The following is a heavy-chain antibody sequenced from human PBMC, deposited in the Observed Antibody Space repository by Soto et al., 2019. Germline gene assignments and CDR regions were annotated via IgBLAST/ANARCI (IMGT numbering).Heavy chain of an antibody. CDR1: GFTFSSYA. Sequence: PWGSLRLSCAASGFTFSSYAMSWVRQAPGKELEWVSAISGSGGSTYYADSVKGRFTISRDNSKNTLYLQMNSLRAEDTAVYYWGKNQLPAPTSYFFDKGAQEPRVTFS. V-gene: IGHV3-23*01. J-gene: IGHJ4*02. CDR2: ISGSGGST. D-gene: IGHD3-10*01. CDR3: GKNQLPAPTSYFFDK.